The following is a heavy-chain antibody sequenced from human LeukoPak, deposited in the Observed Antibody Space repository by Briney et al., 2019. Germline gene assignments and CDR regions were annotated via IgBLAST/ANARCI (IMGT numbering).Heavy chain of an antibody. Sequence: PGGSLRLSCSASGFTFRSYSMHWVRQAPGKGLEYVSTISSNGDSTYYADSVKGRFTISRDNSKNTLYLQMSSLRTEDTAVYYCVAPYSSISTHSFDPWGQGTLVTVSS. CDR3: VAPYSSISTHSFDP. CDR1: GFTFRSYS. J-gene: IGHJ5*02. CDR2: ISSNGDST. D-gene: IGHD6-19*01. V-gene: IGHV3-64D*06.